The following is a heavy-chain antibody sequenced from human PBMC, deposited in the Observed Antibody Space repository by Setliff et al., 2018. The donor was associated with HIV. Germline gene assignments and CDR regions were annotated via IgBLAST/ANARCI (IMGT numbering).Heavy chain of an antibody. CDR2: TIPIFGTA. D-gene: IGHD5-18*01. J-gene: IGHJ6*02. CDR3: ASGYSYGPPYYYYGMDV. V-gene: IGHV1-69*05. CDR1: GGTFSSYA. Sequence: SVKVSCKASGGTFSSYAISWVRQAPGQGLEWMGGTIPIFGTANYAQKFQGRVTITTDESTSTAYMELSSLRSEDTAVYYCASGYSYGPPYYYYGMDVWGQGTTVTVSS.